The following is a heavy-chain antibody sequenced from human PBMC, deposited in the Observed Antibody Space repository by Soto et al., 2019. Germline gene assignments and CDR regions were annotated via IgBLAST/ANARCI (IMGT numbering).Heavy chain of an antibody. Sequence: GSLRLSCGASGFMFSSYGMHWVRQAKGKGLEWVSAISFDGSNEYYEDSVKGRFSISRDNSKNTLYLQMDSLRAEDTAVYYCAKGAAYCSATTCRGGLDVWGQGTTVTV. V-gene: IGHV3-30*18. D-gene: IGHD2-21*01. J-gene: IGHJ6*02. CDR2: ISFDGSNE. CDR1: GFMFSSYG. CDR3: AKGAAYCSATTCRGGLDV.